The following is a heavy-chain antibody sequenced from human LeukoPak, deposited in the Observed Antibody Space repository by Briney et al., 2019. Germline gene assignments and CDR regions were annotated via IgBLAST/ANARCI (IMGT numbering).Heavy chain of an antibody. CDR3: AKDRPTWPIDY. D-gene: IGHD5-12*01. J-gene: IGHJ4*02. Sequence: GGSLRLSCAASGFPFNMYSMIWVRQAPGKGLEWVSAISSSGGNTYYPDSVKGRFTISRDNSKNTMYLQMNSLRAEDTAVYYCAKDRPTWPIDYWGQGTLVTVSS. CDR1: GFPFNMYS. V-gene: IGHV3-23*01. CDR2: ISSSGGNT.